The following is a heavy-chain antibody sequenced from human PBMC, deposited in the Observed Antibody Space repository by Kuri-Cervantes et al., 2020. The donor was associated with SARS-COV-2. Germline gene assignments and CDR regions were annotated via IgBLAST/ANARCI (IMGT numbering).Heavy chain of an antibody. Sequence: GGPLRLACAASGFTFSSYWMSWVRQAPGKGLEWVANLKQDGSEKYYVDSVKGRFTISRDNAKHSLYLQMNSLRAEDTAVYYCARGWDHYYYYYMDVRGKGTPVTVSS. CDR2: LKQDGSEK. J-gene: IGHJ6*03. CDR3: ARGWDHYYYYYMDV. V-gene: IGHV3-7*01. D-gene: IGHD1-26*01. CDR1: GFTFSSYW.